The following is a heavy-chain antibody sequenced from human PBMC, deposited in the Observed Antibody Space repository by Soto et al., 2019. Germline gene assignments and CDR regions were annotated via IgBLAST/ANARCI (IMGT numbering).Heavy chain of an antibody. CDR3: TTGLLYFDWPNPHTKYYYMDV. CDR1: GFTFSNAW. D-gene: IGHD3-9*01. Sequence: GGSLRLSCAASGFTFSNAWMSWVRQAPGKGLEWVGRIKSKTDGGTTDYAAPVKGRFTISRDDSKNTLYLQMNSLKTEDTAVYYCTTGLLYFDWPNPHTKYYYMDVWGKGTTVTVSS. V-gene: IGHV3-15*01. J-gene: IGHJ6*03. CDR2: IKSKTDGGTT.